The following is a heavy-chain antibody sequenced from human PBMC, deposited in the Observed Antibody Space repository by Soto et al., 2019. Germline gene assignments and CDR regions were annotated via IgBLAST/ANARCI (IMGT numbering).Heavy chain of an antibody. D-gene: IGHD2-2*01. CDR2: IYYSGST. CDR3: ARGRTYQLPQPTYYYYYYMDV. V-gene: IGHV4-59*01. J-gene: IGHJ6*03. Sequence: SETLSLTCTVSGGSISSYYWSWIRQPPGKGLEWIGYIYYSGSTNYNPSLKSRVTISVDTSKNQFSLKLSSVTAADTAVYYCARGRTYQLPQPTYYYYYYMDVWGKG. CDR1: GGSISSYY.